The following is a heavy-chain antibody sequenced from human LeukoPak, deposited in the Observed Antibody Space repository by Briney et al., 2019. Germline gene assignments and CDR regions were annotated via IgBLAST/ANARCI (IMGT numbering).Heavy chain of an antibody. CDR2: INHSGST. Sequence: SETLSLTCTVSGGSISSYYWSWIRQPPGKGLEWIGEINHSGSTNYNPSLKSRVTISVDTSKNQFSLKLSSVTAADTAVYYCARAPRLWFGELLKFDYWGQGTLVTVSS. V-gene: IGHV4-34*01. J-gene: IGHJ4*02. CDR1: GGSISSYY. D-gene: IGHD3-10*01. CDR3: ARAPRLWFGELLKFDY.